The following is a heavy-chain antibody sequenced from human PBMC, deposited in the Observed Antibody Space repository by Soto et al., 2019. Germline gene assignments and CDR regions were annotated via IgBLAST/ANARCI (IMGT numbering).Heavy chain of an antibody. J-gene: IGHJ4*02. Sequence: SDTLTPTPPVSGGSSSKHCWPLLRLPSWKGLEWIGYIFYNGGTSYNPSLGSRVTISADTSKTLFSLNLNFVTAADTAVYYCARGDHGPRRFYFDTWGQGTLVTVS. V-gene: IGHV4-59*11. CDR2: IFYNGGT. D-gene: IGHD2-8*01. CDR1: GGSSSKHC. CDR3: ARGDHGPRRFYFDT.